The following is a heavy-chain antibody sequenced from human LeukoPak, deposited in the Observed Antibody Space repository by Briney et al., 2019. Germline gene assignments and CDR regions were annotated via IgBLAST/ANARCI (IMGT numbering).Heavy chain of an antibody. D-gene: IGHD6-19*01. CDR1: GFTFSSYG. Sequence: GGSLRLSCAASGFTFSSYGMSWVRQAPGKGLEWVSAIGGSGGTTYYADSVKGRFTISRDNSKNTLYLQVNGLRAEDTAVYYCANIGIAVAGEFDYWGQGTLVTVSS. V-gene: IGHV3-23*01. CDR2: IGGSGGTT. CDR3: ANIGIAVAGEFDY. J-gene: IGHJ4*02.